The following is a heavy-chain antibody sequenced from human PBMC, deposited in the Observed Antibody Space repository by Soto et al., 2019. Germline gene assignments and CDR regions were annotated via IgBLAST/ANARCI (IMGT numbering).Heavy chain of an antibody. Sequence: SQTLSLTCAISGDSVPSDSAAWNWISQSPSRGLEWLGRTYYRSEWYNDYAVSMKSRIVITPDTSKNQFSLQLNSVTPEDTAVYFCARDYYYGMDVWGQGTTVTVSS. J-gene: IGHJ6*02. CDR3: ARDYYYGMDV. CDR1: GDSVPSDSAA. V-gene: IGHV6-1*01. CDR2: TYYRSEWYN.